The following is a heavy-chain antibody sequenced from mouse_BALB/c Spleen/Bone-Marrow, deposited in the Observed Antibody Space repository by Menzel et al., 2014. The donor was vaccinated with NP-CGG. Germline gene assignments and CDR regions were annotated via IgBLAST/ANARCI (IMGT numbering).Heavy chain of an antibody. V-gene: IGHV2-6-7*01. CDR3: ARALYDYDDPYCAMDY. CDR1: GFSLTGYG. Sequence: VKLVESGLGLVAPSQSLSITCTVSGFSLTGYGVNWVRQPPGKGLEWLGMIWGDGSTDYNSALKSRLSISKDNSKSQVFLKMNSLQTDDTARYYCARALYDYDDPYCAMDYWGQGASVTVSS. CDR2: IWGDGST. D-gene: IGHD2-4*01. J-gene: IGHJ4*01.